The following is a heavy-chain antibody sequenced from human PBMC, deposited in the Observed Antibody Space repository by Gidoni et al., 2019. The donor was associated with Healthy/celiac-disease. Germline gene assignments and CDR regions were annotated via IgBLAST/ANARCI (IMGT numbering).Heavy chain of an antibody. CDR3: ARSRLSIAVCYGMDV. CDR2: IKSDGSST. Sequence: EVQLVESGGGLVQPGGSLRLSCAASGFTFSSYWMHWVRQAPGKGLVWVSRIKSDGSSTSYADSVKGRFTISRDNAKNTLYLQMNSLRAEDTAVYYCARSRLSIAVCYGMDVWGKGTTVTVSS. J-gene: IGHJ6*04. D-gene: IGHD6-6*01. CDR1: GFTFSSYW. V-gene: IGHV3-74*01.